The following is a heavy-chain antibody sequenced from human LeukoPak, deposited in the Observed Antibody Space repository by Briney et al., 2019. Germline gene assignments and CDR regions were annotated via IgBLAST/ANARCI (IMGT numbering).Heavy chain of an antibody. J-gene: IGHJ6*02. CDR2: INHSGST. V-gene: IGHV4-34*01. CDR3: ARGKTTVTVYYYYGMDV. CDR1: GGSFSGYY. Sequence: SETLSLTCAVYGGSFSGYYWSWIRQPPGKGLEWIGEINHSGSTNYNPSLKSRVTISVDTSKNQFSLKLSSVTAADTAVYYCARGKTTVTVYYYYGMDVWGQGTTVTVSS. D-gene: IGHD4-17*01.